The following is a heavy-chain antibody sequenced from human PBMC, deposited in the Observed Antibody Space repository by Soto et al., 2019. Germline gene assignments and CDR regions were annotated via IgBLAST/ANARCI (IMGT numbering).Heavy chain of an antibody. CDR1: GFTFSSYE. CDR2: ISSSGSTI. J-gene: IGHJ4*02. CDR3: ARWIWPGGFDY. D-gene: IGHD5-12*01. V-gene: IGHV3-48*03. Sequence: EVQLVESGGGLVQPGGSLRLSCAASGFTFSSYEMNWVRQAPGKGLEWVSYISSSGSTIYYADSVKGRFTISRDNAKKSLYLQMNSLRAEDTAIYYCARWIWPGGFDYWGQGILVTVSS.